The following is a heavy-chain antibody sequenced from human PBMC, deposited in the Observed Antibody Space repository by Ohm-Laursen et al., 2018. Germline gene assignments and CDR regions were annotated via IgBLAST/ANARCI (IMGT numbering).Heavy chain of an antibody. D-gene: IGHD1-26*01. J-gene: IGHJ4*02. CDR1: GFTFRSYE. CDR3: AKELVGAIDY. CDR2: ISSSGTTI. V-gene: IGHV3-48*03. Sequence: SLRLSCAASGFTFRSYEMNWVRQAPGKGLEWVSYISSSGTTIYYADSVKGRSTISRDNAKNSLYLQMNSLRAEDTALYYCAKELVGAIDYWGQGTLVTVSS.